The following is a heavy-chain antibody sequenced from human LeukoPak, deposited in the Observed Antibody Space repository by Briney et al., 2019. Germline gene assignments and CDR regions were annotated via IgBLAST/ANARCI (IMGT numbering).Heavy chain of an antibody. J-gene: IGHJ4*02. V-gene: IGHV1-18*01. CDR3: AKEDKGGSFGC. CDR1: GYTFTSYG. D-gene: IGHD2-15*01. CDR2: ISAYNGNT. Sequence: GASVKVSCKASGYTFTSYGISWVRQAPGQGLEWMGWISAYNGNTNYAQKFQGRVSMTTDTPTSTAYMELRSLRSDDTAVYYCAKEDKGGSFGCWGQGTLVTVSS.